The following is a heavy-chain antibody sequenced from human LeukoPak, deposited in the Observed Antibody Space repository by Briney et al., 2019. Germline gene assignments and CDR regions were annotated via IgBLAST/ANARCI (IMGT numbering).Heavy chain of an antibody. CDR2: ISYDGSNK. CDR3: ARVDLEWLLVS. D-gene: IGHD3-3*01. Sequence: GGSLRLSCAASGFTFSNYDIHWVRQAPGKGLEWVAVISYDGSNKYYADSVKGRLTISRDSSKNTLYLQMNSLRAEDTAVYYCARVDLEWLLVSWGQGTLVTVSS. CDR1: GFTFSNYD. V-gene: IGHV3-30*03. J-gene: IGHJ5*02.